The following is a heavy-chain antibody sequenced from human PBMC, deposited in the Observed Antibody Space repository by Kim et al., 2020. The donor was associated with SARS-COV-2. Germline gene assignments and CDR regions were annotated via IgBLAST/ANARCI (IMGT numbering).Heavy chain of an antibody. J-gene: IGHJ4*02. D-gene: IGHD6-19*01. Sequence: VKGRFTISRDNSKNTLYLQMSSLRADDTAVYYCVKAPRVFRGAVAAYFDYWGQGTLVTVSS. CDR3: VKAPRVFRGAVAAYFDY. V-gene: IGHV3-64D*09.